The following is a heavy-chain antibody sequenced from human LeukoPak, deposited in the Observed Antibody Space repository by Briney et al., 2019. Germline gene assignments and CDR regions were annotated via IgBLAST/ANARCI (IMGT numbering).Heavy chain of an antibody. CDR2: INPNSGGT. CDR1: GYTFTGYY. V-gene: IGHV1-2*02. Sequence: ASVKVSCKSSGYTFTGYYMHWVRQAPGQGLEWMGWINPNSGGTNYAQKFQGRVTMTRDTSISTAYMELSRLRSDDTAVYYCARSTLWGSAIDYWGQGTLVTVSS. J-gene: IGHJ4*02. CDR3: ARSTLWGSAIDY. D-gene: IGHD3-16*01.